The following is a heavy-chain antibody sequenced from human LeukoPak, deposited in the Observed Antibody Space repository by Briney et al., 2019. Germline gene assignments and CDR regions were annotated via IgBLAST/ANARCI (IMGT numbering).Heavy chain of an antibody. CDR3: ARVPPITMVRGATNWFDP. CDR1: GYNFISYG. D-gene: IGHD3-10*01. Sequence: ASVKVSCKASGYNFISYGISWVRQAPGRGLEWMGWISPYNGNTNYAQKFQGRVTMTTDTSTSTAYMELRSLRSDGTAVYYCARVPPITMVRGATNWFDPWGQGTLATVSS. CDR2: ISPYNGNT. J-gene: IGHJ5*02. V-gene: IGHV1-18*01.